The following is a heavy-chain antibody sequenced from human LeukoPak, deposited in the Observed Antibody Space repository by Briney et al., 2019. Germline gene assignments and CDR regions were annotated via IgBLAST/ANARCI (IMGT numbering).Heavy chain of an antibody. CDR2: ISSGATSI. CDR3: ATNSRVSYAFAI. J-gene: IGHJ3*02. D-gene: IGHD6-13*01. Sequence: GGSVRLSCAASGFTLSSYDMNWLRETRGMGVEGVAYISSGATSIYYADSVKGRFNLSRDNAKNTLNLQMNSLRAEDTAVYYCATNSRVSYAFAIWGQGTMVTVSA. CDR1: GFTLSSYD. V-gene: IGHV3-48*03.